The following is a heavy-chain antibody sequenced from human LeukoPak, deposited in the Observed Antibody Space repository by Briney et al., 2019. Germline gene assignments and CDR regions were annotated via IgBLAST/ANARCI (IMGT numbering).Heavy chain of an antibody. CDR3: ARHKGPQIPPKYCGGDCYPEGSFDI. CDR2: IYYSGST. Sequence: SETLSLTCTVSGGSISSYYWSWIRQPPGKGLEGIGYIYYSGSTNYNPSLKSRVTISVDTSKNQFSLKLSSVAAADTAVYYCARHKGPQIPPKYCGGDCYPEGSFDIWGQGTMVTVSS. J-gene: IGHJ3*02. D-gene: IGHD2-21*02. V-gene: IGHV4-59*08. CDR1: GGSISSYY.